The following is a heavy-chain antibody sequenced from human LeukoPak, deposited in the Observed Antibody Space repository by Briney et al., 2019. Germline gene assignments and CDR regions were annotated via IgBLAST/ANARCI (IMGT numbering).Heavy chain of an antibody. CDR2: ISAYNGNT. CDR3: ASAPLLRLGELSALDY. D-gene: IGHD3-16*02. J-gene: IGHJ4*02. Sequence: ASVKVSCKASGYTFTSYGISWVRQAPGQGLEWMGWISAYNGNTNYAQKLQGRVTMTTDTSTSTAYMELRSLRSDDTAVYYCASAPLLRLGELSALDYWAREPWSPSPQ. CDR1: GYTFTSYG. V-gene: IGHV1-18*01.